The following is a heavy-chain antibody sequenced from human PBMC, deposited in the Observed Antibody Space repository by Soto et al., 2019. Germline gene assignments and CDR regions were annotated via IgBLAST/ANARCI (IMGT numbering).Heavy chain of an antibody. CDR3: ARGIPIYGGIKPFDY. CDR1: GFTFSSYG. J-gene: IGHJ4*02. D-gene: IGHD4-17*01. CDR2: IWYDGSNK. Sequence: QVQLVESGGGVVQPGRSLRLSCAASGFTFSSYGMHWVRQAPGKGLEWVAVIWYDGSNKYYADSVKGRFTISRDNSKNTQYLQMHSLRAEDTAVYYCARGIPIYGGIKPFDYWGQGTLVTVSS. V-gene: IGHV3-33*01.